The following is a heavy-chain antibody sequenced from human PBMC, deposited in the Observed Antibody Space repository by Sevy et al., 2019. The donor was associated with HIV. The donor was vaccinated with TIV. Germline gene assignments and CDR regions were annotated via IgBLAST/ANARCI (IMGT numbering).Heavy chain of an antibody. D-gene: IGHD2-8*01. Sequence: SETLSLTCTVSGGSISSGDYYWSWIRQPPGKGLEWIGYIYYSGSTYYNPSLKSRVTISVDTSKNQFSLKLSSVTAADTAVYYGAREVVLMVDAIETTDGMDVWGQGTTVTVSS. CDR1: GGSISSGDYY. CDR2: IYYSGST. V-gene: IGHV4-30-4*01. CDR3: AREVVLMVDAIETTDGMDV. J-gene: IGHJ6*02.